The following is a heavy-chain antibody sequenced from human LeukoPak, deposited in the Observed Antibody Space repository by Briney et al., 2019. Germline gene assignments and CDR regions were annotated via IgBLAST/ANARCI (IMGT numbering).Heavy chain of an antibody. Sequence: GSLRLSCAASGFTFDDYGMSWVRQAPGKGLEWIGSIYYSGSTNYNPSLKSRVTISVDKSKNQFSLKLSSVTAADTAVYYCAREKGYCSSTSCVEFDYWGQGTLVTVSS. D-gene: IGHD2-2*01. CDR3: AREKGYCSSTSCVEFDY. J-gene: IGHJ4*02. V-gene: IGHV4-4*02. CDR1: GFTFDDYG. CDR2: IYYSGST.